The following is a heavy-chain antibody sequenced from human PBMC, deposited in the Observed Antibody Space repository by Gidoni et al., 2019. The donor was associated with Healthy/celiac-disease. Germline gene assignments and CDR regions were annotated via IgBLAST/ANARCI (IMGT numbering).Heavy chain of an antibody. CDR1: GGTFSSYA. D-gene: IGHD6-19*01. J-gene: IGHJ6*03. Sequence: QVQLVQSGAEVKKPGSSVKVSCKASGGTFSSYAISWVRQAPGQGLEWMGGIIPIFGTANYAQKFQGRVTITADESTSTAYMELSSLRSEDTAVYYCARVGVAVAGIPYYYYMDVWGKGTTVTVSS. V-gene: IGHV1-69*01. CDR3: ARVGVAVAGIPYYYYMDV. CDR2: IIPIFGTA.